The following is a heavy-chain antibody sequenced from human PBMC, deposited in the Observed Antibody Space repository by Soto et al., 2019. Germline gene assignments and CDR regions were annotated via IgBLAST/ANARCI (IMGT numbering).Heavy chain of an antibody. CDR1: GFTFSSYA. Sequence: LRLSCAASGFTFSSYAMSWVRQAPGKGLEWVSAISGSGGSTYYADSVKGRFTISRDNSKNTLYLQMNSLRAEDTAVYYCAKNQLWFGESFRPGASQFDYWGQGSLVTVSS. CDR2: ISGSGGST. CDR3: AKNQLWFGESFRPGASQFDY. D-gene: IGHD3-10*01. V-gene: IGHV3-23*01. J-gene: IGHJ4*02.